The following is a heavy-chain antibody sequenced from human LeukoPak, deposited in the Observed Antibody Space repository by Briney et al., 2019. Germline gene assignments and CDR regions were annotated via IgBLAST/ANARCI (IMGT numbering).Heavy chain of an antibody. J-gene: IGHJ4*02. D-gene: IGHD6-13*01. Sequence: PGGSLRLSCAASGFTFSGYAMAWVRQAPGKGLEWVSSITITGSSPSYADSVKGRFTVSRDNSKNTLYLQMNSLRAEDTAVYFCANTSSSWSYYFNYWGQGTLVTVSS. CDR1: GFTFSGYA. CDR2: ITITGSSP. V-gene: IGHV3-23*01. CDR3: ANTSSSWSYYFNY.